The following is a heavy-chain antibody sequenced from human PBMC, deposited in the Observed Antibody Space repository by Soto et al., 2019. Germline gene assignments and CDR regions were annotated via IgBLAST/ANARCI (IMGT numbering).Heavy chain of an antibody. CDR2: ISSNGGSI. D-gene: IGHD2-15*01. J-gene: IGHJ4*02. CDR1: GVTFSSYA. CDR3: VKDRFGGTSGYFDS. V-gene: IGHV3-64D*06. Sequence: EVQLVEAGGGLVQPGGSLRLSCSASGVTFSSYALHWVRQAPGKGLEYVSGISSNGGSIFYADSVKGRFTISRDNSKNILYLQMTGLRVDDTAVYSCVKDRFGGTSGYFDSWGQGTLVTVSS.